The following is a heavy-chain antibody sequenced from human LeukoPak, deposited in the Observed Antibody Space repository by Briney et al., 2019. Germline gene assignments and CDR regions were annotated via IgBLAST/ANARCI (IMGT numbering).Heavy chain of an antibody. J-gene: IGHJ4*02. CDR1: GYSFTSYW. D-gene: IGHD1-1*01. CDR2: IYPGDSDT. Sequence: GESLKISCKGSGYSFTSYWIGWVRQMPGKGLECMGIIYPGDSDTRYSPPFQGQVTISADKSISTAYLQWSSLTASDTAMYYCARHETGPYFDYWGQGTLVTVSS. V-gene: IGHV5-51*01. CDR3: ARHETGPYFDY.